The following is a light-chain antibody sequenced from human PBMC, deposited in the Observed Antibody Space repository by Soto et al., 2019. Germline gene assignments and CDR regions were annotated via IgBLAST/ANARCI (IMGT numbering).Light chain of an antibody. Sequence: EIVMTQSPATLSVSPGERATLSCRASQYVSNNLAWYQQKPGQAPRLLIYGASTRATGIPARFSGSGSGTEFTLIISSLQSEDFAVYYCQQYHNWPLTFGEGTNVEIK. CDR3: QQYHNWPLT. J-gene: IGKJ4*01. CDR2: GAS. V-gene: IGKV3D-15*01. CDR1: QYVSNN.